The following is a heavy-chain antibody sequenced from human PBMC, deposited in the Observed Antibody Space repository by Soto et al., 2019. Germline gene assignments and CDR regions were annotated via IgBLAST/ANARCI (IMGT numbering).Heavy chain of an antibody. CDR3: ARHYRGFDY. D-gene: IGHD3-10*01. J-gene: IGHJ4*02. V-gene: IGHV4-34*01. CDR1: GGSFSDYY. CDR2: INHRGST. Sequence: SETLSLTCAVSGGSFSDYYWTWIRQPPGKGLEWIGEINHRGSTHYNPSLQSRVTISVDTSQNQFSLMLTSATAADTAVYYCARHYRGFDYWGQGTLVTVSS.